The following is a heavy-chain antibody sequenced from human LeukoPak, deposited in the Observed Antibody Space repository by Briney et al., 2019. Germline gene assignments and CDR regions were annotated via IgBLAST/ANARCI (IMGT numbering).Heavy chain of an antibody. V-gene: IGHV4-39*01. Sequence: SETLSLTCTVSGGSISSSSYYWGWIRQPPGKGLEWIGGIYYSGNTYYNPSLKSRVTISADTSKNQFSLKLRSVTAADTAVYYCARTPSRISWFDPWGQGTLVTVSS. J-gene: IGHJ5*02. D-gene: IGHD1-14*01. CDR3: ARTPSRISWFDP. CDR1: GGSISSSSYY. CDR2: IYYSGNT.